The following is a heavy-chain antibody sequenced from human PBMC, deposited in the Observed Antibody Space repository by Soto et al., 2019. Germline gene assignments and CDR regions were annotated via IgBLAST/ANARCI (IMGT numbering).Heavy chain of an antibody. J-gene: IGHJ5*02. V-gene: IGHV1-69*13. CDR3: ARYSRYSGSNEKLRWNWFNP. D-gene: IGHD1-26*01. CDR2: IIPIFGTS. Sequence: SVQVSCQASGRTFSRYAISWVRQAPGQGLEWMGGIIPIFGTSNYAQKSRGRVRITADESTSTAYRELSSLRSEDTAVYYCARYSRYSGSNEKLRWNWFNPGVQGTLVTVSS. CDR1: GRTFSRYA.